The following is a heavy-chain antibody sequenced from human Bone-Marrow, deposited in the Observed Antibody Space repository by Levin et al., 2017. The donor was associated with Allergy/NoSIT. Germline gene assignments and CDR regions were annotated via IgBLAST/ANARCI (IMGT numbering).Heavy chain of an antibody. V-gene: IGHV3-73*01. CDR3: TRWVDYGDYRDAFDI. Sequence: GESLKISCAASGFTFSGSAMHWVRQASGKGLEWVGRIRSKANSYATAYAASVKGRFTISRDDSKNTAYLQMNSLKTEDTAVYYCTRWVDYGDYRDAFDIWGQGTMVTVSS. D-gene: IGHD4-17*01. CDR1: GFTFSGSA. CDR2: IRSKANSYAT. J-gene: IGHJ3*02.